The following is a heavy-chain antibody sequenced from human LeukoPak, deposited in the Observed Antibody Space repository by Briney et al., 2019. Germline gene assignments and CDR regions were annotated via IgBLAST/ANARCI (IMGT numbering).Heavy chain of an antibody. J-gene: IGHJ4*02. Sequence: ASVKVSCKASGYTFTNYAMNWVRQAPGQGLEWMGWINTNTGNPTYTQGFTGRFVFSLDTSVSTAYLQISSLRAEDTAVYYCARDGSGYDPGTFDYWGQGTLVTVSS. CDR2: INTNTGNP. V-gene: IGHV7-4-1*02. CDR3: ARDGSGYDPGTFDY. D-gene: IGHD5-12*01. CDR1: GYTFTNYA.